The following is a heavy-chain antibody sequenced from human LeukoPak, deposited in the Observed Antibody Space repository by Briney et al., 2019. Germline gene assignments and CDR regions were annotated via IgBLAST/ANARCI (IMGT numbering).Heavy chain of an antibody. Sequence: GGSLRLSCAASGFTFSSYGMHWVRQAPGKGLEWGAVISYDGSNKYYADSVKGRFTISRDNTKNTLYLQMHSLRAEDTAVYYCAKEGSPWIVVVIIPPDYWGQGTLVTVSS. V-gene: IGHV3-30*18. D-gene: IGHD3-22*01. CDR3: AKEGSPWIVVVIIPPDY. CDR2: ISYDGSNK. J-gene: IGHJ4*02. CDR1: GFTFSSYG.